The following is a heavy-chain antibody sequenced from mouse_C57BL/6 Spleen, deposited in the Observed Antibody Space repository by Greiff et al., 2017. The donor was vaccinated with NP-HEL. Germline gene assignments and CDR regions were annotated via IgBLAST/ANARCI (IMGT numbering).Heavy chain of an antibody. CDR2: INPNNGGT. CDR1: GYTFTDYN. D-gene: IGHD4-1*01. CDR3: ARGLGRDWFAY. Sequence: EVQLQQSGPELVKPGASVKIPCKASGYTFTDYNMDWVKQSHGKSLEWIGDINPNNGGTIYNQKFKGKATLTVDKSSSTAYMERRSLTSEDTAVYYGARGLGRDWFAYWGQGTLVTVSA. V-gene: IGHV1-18*01. J-gene: IGHJ3*01.